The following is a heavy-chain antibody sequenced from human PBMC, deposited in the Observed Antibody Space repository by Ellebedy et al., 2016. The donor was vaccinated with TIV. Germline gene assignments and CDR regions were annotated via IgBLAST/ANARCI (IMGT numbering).Heavy chain of an antibody. CDR2: ISGSGGTT. CDR3: ARAVGYCSSRISCYGTNGMDV. J-gene: IGHJ6*02. V-gene: IGHV3-23*01. Sequence: GESLKISCAASGFTFSSYAMSWVRQAPGKGLEWVSAISGSGGTTYYADSVKGRFTISRDNSKTTLYLQMNSLRSDDTAVYYCARAVGYCSSRISCYGTNGMDVWGQGTTVTVSS. CDR1: GFTFSSYA. D-gene: IGHD2-2*01.